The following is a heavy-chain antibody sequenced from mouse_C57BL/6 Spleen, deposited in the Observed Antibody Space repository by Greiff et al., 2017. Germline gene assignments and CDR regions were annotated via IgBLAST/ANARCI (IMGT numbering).Heavy chain of an antibody. V-gene: IGHV1-55*01. CDR2: IYPGSGST. CDR3: ARSGTAQAPQAMDY. J-gene: IGHJ4*01. D-gene: IGHD3-2*02. Sequence: QVQLQQSGAELVKPGASVKMSCKASGYTFTSYWITWVKQRPGQGLEWIGDIYPGSGSTNYNEKFKSKATLTVDTSSSTAYMQLSSLTSEDSAVYYCARSGTAQAPQAMDYWGQGTSVTVSS. CDR1: GYTFTSYW.